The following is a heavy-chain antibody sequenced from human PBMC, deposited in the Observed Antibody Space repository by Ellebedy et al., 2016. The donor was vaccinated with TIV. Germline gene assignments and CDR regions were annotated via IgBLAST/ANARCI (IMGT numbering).Heavy chain of an antibody. CDR3: AIGRDGYNWGTLDY. V-gene: IGHV4-34*01. Sequence: MPSETLSLTCAVYGGSFSGYSWPWIRQPPGKGLEWIGEINHSGSTTYSPSLKSRVTLSVDTSKNQFSLKLTSMTAAETAVYYCAIGRDGYNWGTLDYWGQGALVTVSS. J-gene: IGHJ4*02. CDR1: GGSFSGYS. D-gene: IGHD5-24*01. CDR2: INHSGST.